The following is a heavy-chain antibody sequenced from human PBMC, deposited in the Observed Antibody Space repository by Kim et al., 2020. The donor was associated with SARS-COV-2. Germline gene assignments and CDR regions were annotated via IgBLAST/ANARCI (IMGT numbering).Heavy chain of an antibody. CDR3: ARSGYTYAAAFDY. Sequence: SETLSLTCTVSGGSISSSSYYWGWIRQPPGKGLEWIGSINYSGSTYYNPSLKSRVTISVDTSKNQFSLNLSSVTATDTAVYYCARSGYTYAAAFDYWGQGTLVTVSS. V-gene: IGHV4-39*01. D-gene: IGHD5-18*01. CDR2: INYSGST. CDR1: GGSISSSSYY. J-gene: IGHJ4*02.